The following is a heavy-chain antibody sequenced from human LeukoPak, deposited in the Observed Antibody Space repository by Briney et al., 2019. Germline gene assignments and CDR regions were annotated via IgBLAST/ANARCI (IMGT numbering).Heavy chain of an antibody. CDR2: ISAYNGYT. Sequence: ASVKVSCKASGYTFTSYGISWVRQAPGQGLEWMGWISAYNGYTNYAQKLQGRVTMTTDTSTGTAYMELRSLRSDDTAVYYCATDKQWLVPRSEYFQHWGQGTLVTVSS. V-gene: IGHV1-18*01. CDR3: ATDKQWLVPRSEYFQH. D-gene: IGHD6-19*01. J-gene: IGHJ1*01. CDR1: GYTFTSYG.